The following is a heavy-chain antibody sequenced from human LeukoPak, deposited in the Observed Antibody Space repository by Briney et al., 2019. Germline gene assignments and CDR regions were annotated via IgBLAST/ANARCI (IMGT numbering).Heavy chain of an antibody. CDR2: IYHSGST. CDR3: ARTYFPRGAFDI. Sequence: KPSETLSLTCAVSGGSISSSSYYWGWIRQPPGKGLEWIGSIYHSGSTYYNPSLQSRVTMSVDTSKNQFSLKLSSVTAADTAIYYCARTYFPRGAFDIWGLGTMVTVSS. J-gene: IGHJ3*02. D-gene: IGHD3-9*01. V-gene: IGHV4-39*07. CDR1: GGSISSSSYY.